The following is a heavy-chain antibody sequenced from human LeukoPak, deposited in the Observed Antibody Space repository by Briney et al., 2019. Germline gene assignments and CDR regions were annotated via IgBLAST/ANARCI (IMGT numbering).Heavy chain of an antibody. D-gene: IGHD3-10*01. J-gene: IGHJ6*02. V-gene: IGHV3-7*01. CDR1: GFTFSSYW. CDR3: ARDSYGSGSYSHYYGMDV. CDR2: IKQDGSEK. Sequence: GGTLRLSCAASGFTFSSYWMSWVRQAPGKGLEWVANIKQDGSEKYYVDSVKGRFTISRDNAKNSLYLQMNSLRAEDTAVYYCARDSYGSGSYSHYYGMDVWGQGTTVTVSS.